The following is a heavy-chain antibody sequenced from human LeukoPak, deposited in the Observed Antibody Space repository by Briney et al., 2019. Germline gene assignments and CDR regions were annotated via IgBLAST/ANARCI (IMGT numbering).Heavy chain of an antibody. V-gene: IGHV4-34*01. CDR2: FSHSGFP. CDR1: GGSFSGYS. D-gene: IGHD3-3*01. Sequence: SETLSLTCAIYGGSFSGYSWTWIRQPPGKGLEWIGEFSHSGFPVYNPSLGGRVTISIDASKNQFSLKLSSVTAADTAVYYCARGRRYCDFWSGYRKFDYWGQGTLVTVSS. J-gene: IGHJ4*02. CDR3: ARGRRYCDFWSGYRKFDY.